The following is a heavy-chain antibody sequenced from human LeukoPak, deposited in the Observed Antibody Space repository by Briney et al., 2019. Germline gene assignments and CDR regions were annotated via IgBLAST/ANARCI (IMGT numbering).Heavy chain of an antibody. Sequence: SETLSLTCAVYGGSFSGYYWSWLRQPPGKELEWIREINHSGSTNYNPSHRSRVTISVDTSKNQFSLKLSSVTAADRAVYYCAWETAGGGYDYWGQGTLVTVSS. V-gene: IGHV4-34*01. J-gene: IGHJ4*02. CDR3: AWETAGGGYDY. CDR1: GGSFSGYY. CDR2: INHSGST. D-gene: IGHD3-16*01.